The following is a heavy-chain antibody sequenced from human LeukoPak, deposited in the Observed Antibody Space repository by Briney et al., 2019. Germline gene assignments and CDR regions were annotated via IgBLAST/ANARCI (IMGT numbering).Heavy chain of an antibody. J-gene: IGHJ6*03. D-gene: IGHD5-18*01. V-gene: IGHV5-51*01. CDR2: IYPGDSDT. CDR1: GYSFTNYW. CDR3: ARKNTADYYMDV. Sequence: GAALKISCKGSGYSFTNYWIGWGRPMPGKGLEWMGIIYPGDSDTRYSPSFQGQVTISADKSISTPYLQWSSLKASDTAMYYCARKNTADYYMDVWGKGTTVTVSS.